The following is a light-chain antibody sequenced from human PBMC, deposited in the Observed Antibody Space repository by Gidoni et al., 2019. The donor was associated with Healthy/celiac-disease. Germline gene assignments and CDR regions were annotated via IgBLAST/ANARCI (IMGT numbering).Light chain of an antibody. CDR2: GAS. CDR1: QSVSSSY. V-gene: IGKV3-20*01. Sequence: EIVLTQSPGTLSLSPGERATLSCRASQSVSSSYLAWYQQKPGQAPRLLIYGASSRATGIPDRFSGSGSGTDFTLTISRLEPEDFAVYYCQQYGSSPYTSXQGTKLEIK. J-gene: IGKJ2*01. CDR3: QQYGSSPYT.